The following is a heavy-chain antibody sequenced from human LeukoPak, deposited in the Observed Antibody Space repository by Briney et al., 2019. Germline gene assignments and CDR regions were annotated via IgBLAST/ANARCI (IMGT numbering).Heavy chain of an antibody. CDR2: MYYSGST. Sequence: SETLSLTCTVSGDSINSHHWNWIRQPPGKGLEWIGYMYYSGSTMYNRSLKSRVAISIDTSKNQFSLKLSSVTAADTAVYYCARDTYDYYFDPWGQGILVTVSS. CDR1: GDSINSHH. D-gene: IGHD1-26*01. V-gene: IGHV4-59*11. CDR3: ARDTYDYYFDP. J-gene: IGHJ5*02.